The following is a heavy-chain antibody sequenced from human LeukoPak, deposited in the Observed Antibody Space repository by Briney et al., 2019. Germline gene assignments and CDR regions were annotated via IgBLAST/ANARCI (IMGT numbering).Heavy chain of an antibody. D-gene: IGHD5-18*01. CDR2: INAGNGNT. Sequence: ASVKVSCKASGYTFTSYAMHWVRQAPGQRLEWMGWINAGNGNTEYSQKFQGRVTITRDTSASTAYMELSSLRSEDTAVYYCARESADVDTAMTLDYWGQGTLVTVSS. V-gene: IGHV1-3*01. CDR1: GYTFTSYA. J-gene: IGHJ4*02. CDR3: ARESADVDTAMTLDY.